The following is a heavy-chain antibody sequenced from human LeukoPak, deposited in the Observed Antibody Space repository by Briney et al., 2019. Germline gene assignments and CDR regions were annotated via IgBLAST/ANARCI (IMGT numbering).Heavy chain of an antibody. CDR2: IGTAGDT. CDR3: ARVASGYCSGGSCYSFTRYWYFDL. D-gene: IGHD2-15*01. J-gene: IGHJ2*01. Sequence: LPGGSLRLSCAASGFTFSSYDMHWVRQATGKGLEWVSAIGTAGDTYYPGSAKGRFTISRENAKNSLYLQMNSLRAGDTAVYYCARVASGYCSGGSCYSFTRYWYFDLWGRGTLVTVSS. V-gene: IGHV3-13*01. CDR1: GFTFSSYD.